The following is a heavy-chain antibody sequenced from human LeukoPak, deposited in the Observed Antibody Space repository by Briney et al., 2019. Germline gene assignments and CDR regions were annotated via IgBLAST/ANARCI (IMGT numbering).Heavy chain of an antibody. CDR1: GGSFSSYY. D-gene: IGHD2-2*01. J-gene: IGHJ6*03. Sequence: SETLSLTCAVYGGSFSSYYWSWIRQPPGKGLEWIGYIYTSGSTNYNPSLKSRVTISVDTSKNQFSLKLSSVTAADTAVYYCARVTQHQKYYYYYYMDVWGKGTTVTVSS. CDR3: ARVTQHQKYYYYYYMDV. CDR2: IYTSGST. V-gene: IGHV4-4*09.